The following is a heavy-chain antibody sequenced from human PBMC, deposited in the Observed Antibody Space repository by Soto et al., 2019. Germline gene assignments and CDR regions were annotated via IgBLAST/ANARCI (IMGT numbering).Heavy chain of an antibody. CDR1: GFTFSSYG. CDR2: ISYDGSNK. CDR3: AKDMSGSSSQPPSPFDY. Sequence: PGGSLRLSCAASGFTFSSYGMHWVRQAPGKGLEWVAVISYDGSNKYYADSVKGRFTISRDNSKNTLYLQMNSLRAEDTAVYYCAKDMSGSSSQPPSPFDYWGQGTLVTVSS. D-gene: IGHD6-13*01. V-gene: IGHV3-30*18. J-gene: IGHJ4*02.